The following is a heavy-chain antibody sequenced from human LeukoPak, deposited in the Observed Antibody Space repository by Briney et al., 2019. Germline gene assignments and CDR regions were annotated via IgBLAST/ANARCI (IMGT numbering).Heavy chain of an antibody. Sequence: SETLSLTCTVSGGSISSYYWSWIRQPPGKGLEWIGYIYYSGSTNYNPSLKSRVTISVDTSKNQFSLKLSSVPAADTAVYYCARLSTTPYDRSFYYYYGMDVWGQGTTVTVSS. CDR3: ARLSTTPYDRSFYYYYGMDV. D-gene: IGHD3-22*01. CDR2: IYYSGST. V-gene: IGHV4-59*01. CDR1: GGSISSYY. J-gene: IGHJ6*02.